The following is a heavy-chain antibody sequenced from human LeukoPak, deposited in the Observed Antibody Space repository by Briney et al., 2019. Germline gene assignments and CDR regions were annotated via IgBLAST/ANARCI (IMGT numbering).Heavy chain of an antibody. CDR1: GFTFSSYW. CDR2: INGDGGNT. Sequence: GGPLRLSCAASGFTFSSYWMNWVRQAPGKGLEWVSRINGDGGNTNYADSVRGRFTISRDNSKNTLYLQMNSLRAEDTAVYYCARVLMDCDGSASMHQYFLDVWGQGTTVTVSS. D-gene: IGHD3-10*01. V-gene: IGHV3-74*01. J-gene: IGHJ6*02. CDR3: ARVLMDCDGSASMHQYFLDV.